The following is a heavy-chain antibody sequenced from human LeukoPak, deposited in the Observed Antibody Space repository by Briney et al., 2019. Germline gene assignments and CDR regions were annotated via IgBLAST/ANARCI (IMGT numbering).Heavy chain of an antibody. V-gene: IGHV1-2*06. CDR2: INPNSGGT. CDR1: GYTFTGYY. Sequence: ASVKVSFTASGYTFTGYYLHWVRQAPGQGLEWMGRINPNSGGTNYAQKFQGRVTMTRDTSISTVYMELSRLRSDDTAVYYCARGEAGYPDYWGQGTLVTVSS. D-gene: IGHD6-13*01. J-gene: IGHJ4*02. CDR3: ARGEAGYPDY.